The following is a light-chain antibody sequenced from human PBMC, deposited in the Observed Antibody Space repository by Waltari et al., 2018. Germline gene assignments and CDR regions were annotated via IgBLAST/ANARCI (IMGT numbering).Light chain of an antibody. Sequence: EIVLTQSPGTMSLSPGERATLSCRASQSFSSSSLAWYQHKPGQSPRLLIYDASSRATGIPDRFSGSGSGEDFTLTISRLEPEDFAVYYCQQYGSSPITFGQGTRLEIK. CDR3: QQYGSSPIT. CDR2: DAS. V-gene: IGKV3-20*01. J-gene: IGKJ5*01. CDR1: QSFSSSS.